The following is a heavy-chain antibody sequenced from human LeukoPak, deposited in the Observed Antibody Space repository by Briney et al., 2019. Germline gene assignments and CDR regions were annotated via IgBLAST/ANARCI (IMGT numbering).Heavy chain of an antibody. CDR2: ISGSGGST. D-gene: IGHD4-23*01. J-gene: IGHJ4*02. V-gene: IGHV3-23*01. CDR3: AKDPYGGNEGY. CDR1: GFTFSSYA. Sequence: GGSLRLSCAASGFTFSSYAMSWVRQAPGKGLEWVSAISGSGGSTYYADSVKGRFTISRDNSKNTPYLQMNSLRAEDTAVYYCAKDPYGGNEGYWGQGTLVTVSS.